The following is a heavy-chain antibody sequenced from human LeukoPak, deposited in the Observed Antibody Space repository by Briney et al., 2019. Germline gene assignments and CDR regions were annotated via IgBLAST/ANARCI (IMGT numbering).Heavy chain of an antibody. Sequence: GGSLRLSCAASGFTFSSYGMHWVRQAPGKGLEWVAFIRYDGSNKYYADSVKGRFTISRDNSKNTLYLQMNSLRAEDTAVYYCAKVPDYDFWSGYPTDYWGQGTLVTVSS. V-gene: IGHV3-30*02. CDR3: AKVPDYDFWSGYPTDY. D-gene: IGHD3-3*01. CDR1: GFTFSSYG. CDR2: IRYDGSNK. J-gene: IGHJ4*02.